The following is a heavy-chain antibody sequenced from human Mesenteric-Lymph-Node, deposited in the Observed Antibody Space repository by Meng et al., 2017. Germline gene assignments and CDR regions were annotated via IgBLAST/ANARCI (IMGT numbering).Heavy chain of an antibody. CDR2: IYYSGST. CDR3: AGPSHSSSWYPYYYYGMDV. V-gene: IGHV4-31*03. J-gene: IGHJ6*02. Sequence: SETLSLTCTVSGGSISSDGYYWSWFRQHPGKGLEWIGYIYYSGSTYYNPYLQSRVTISVDTSKDQFSLKLSSVTAADTAVYYCAGPSHSSSWYPYYYYGMDVWGQGTTVTVSS. D-gene: IGHD6-13*01. CDR1: GGSISSDGYY.